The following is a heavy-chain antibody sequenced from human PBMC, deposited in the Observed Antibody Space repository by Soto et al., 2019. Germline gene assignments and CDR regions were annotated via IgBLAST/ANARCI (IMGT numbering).Heavy chain of an antibody. D-gene: IGHD6-13*01. Sequence: ASVKVSCKASGYTFTSYAMHWVRQAPGQRLEWMGWINAGNGNTKYSQKFQGRVTITRDTSASTAYMELSSLRSEDTAVYYCARDPSIAAAAAPGGKWFDPSGQGLLVTVCS. CDR2: INAGNGNT. V-gene: IGHV1-3*01. CDR1: GYTFTSYA. J-gene: IGHJ5*02. CDR3: ARDPSIAAAAAPGGKWFDP.